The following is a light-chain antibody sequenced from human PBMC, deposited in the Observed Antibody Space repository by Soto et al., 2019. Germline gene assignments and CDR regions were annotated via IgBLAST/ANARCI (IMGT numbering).Light chain of an antibody. CDR1: SSGVGTYNL. V-gene: IGLV2-23*03. CDR3: CSYAGSTTFLV. J-gene: IGLJ2*01. CDR2: EGS. Sequence: QYALTQPASVSGSPGQSITISCTGTSSGVGTYNLVSWYQQHPGKAPKLMIYEGSKRPSGVSNRFSGSKSGNTASLTISGVQSEEEADYYCCSYAGSTTFLVFGGGTKLTVL.